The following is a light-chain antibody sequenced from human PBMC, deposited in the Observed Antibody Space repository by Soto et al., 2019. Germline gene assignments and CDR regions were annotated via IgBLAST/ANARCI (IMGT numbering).Light chain of an antibody. CDR1: SSNIGSNT. Sequence: QSVLTQPPAASGTPGQRVTISFSGSSSNIGSNTVNWYQQLPGTAPKLLIYSNNQRPSGVPDRFSGSKSGTSASLAISGLQSEDEADYYCAAWDDSLNGFYVFGTGTKVT. CDR3: AAWDDSLNGFYV. CDR2: SNN. V-gene: IGLV1-44*01. J-gene: IGLJ1*01.